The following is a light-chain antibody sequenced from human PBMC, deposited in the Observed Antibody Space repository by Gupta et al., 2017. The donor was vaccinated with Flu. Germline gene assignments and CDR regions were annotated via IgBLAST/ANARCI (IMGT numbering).Light chain of an antibody. J-gene: IGLJ3*02. CDR2: STN. CDR1: SGSVSTSYY. Sequence: QTVVTQEPSFSVSPGGTVTITCGLSSGSVSTSYYPSWYQQTPGQAPRTLIYSTNTRSSGVPDRFSGSILGNKAALTITGAQADDESDYYCVLYMGSGTWVFGGGTKLTVL. CDR3: VLYMGSGTWV. V-gene: IGLV8-61*01.